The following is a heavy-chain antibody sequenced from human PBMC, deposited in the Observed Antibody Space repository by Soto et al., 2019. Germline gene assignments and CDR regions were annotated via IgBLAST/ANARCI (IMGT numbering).Heavy chain of an antibody. D-gene: IGHD3-10*01. Sequence: EVQLLESAGGLEQPGGSLRLACAASGFTFSNYAMSWVRQPPGKGLEWVSTFTRNGNTYYADSVKGRFTISRDNSKNTLSLQMDSLRAEDTAVYYCAREFAPGSPNYDYWAWEPWSPSPQ. CDR2: FTRNGNT. J-gene: IGHJ4*02. CDR3: AREFAPGSPNYDY. V-gene: IGHV3-23*01. CDR1: GFTFSNYA.